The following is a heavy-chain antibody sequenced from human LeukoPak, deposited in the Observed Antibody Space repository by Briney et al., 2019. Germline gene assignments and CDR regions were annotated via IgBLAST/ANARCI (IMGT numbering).Heavy chain of an antibody. CDR1: GGTFSNYA. D-gene: IGHD6-13*01. V-gene: IGHV1-69*13. Sequence: SVRVSCKASGGTFSNYAIDWVRQAPGQGLEWMGGIIPIFGTAKYAQKFQDRVTITADESTSTAYMELISLRYEDTAVYYCARAMGYSSSWYPLDYWGQGTLVTVSS. CDR3: ARAMGYSSSWYPLDY. CDR2: IIPIFGTA. J-gene: IGHJ4*02.